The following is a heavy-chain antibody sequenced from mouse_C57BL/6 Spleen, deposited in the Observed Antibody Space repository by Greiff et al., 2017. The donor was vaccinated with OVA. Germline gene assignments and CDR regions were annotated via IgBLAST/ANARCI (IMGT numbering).Heavy chain of an antibody. CDR3: ARPDGSSYLYAMDY. D-gene: IGHD1-1*01. CDR2: INPNNGGT. CDR1: GYTFTDYN. Sequence: EVQLQESGPELVKPGASVKIPCKASGYTFTDYNMDWVKQSHGKSLEWIGDINPNNGGTIYNQKFKGKATLTVDKSSSTAYMELRSLTSEDTAVYYCARPDGSSYLYAMDYWGQGTSVTVSS. V-gene: IGHV1-18*01. J-gene: IGHJ4*01.